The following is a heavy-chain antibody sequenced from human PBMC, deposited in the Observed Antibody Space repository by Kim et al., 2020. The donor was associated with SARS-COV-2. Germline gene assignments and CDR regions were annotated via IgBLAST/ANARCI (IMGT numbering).Heavy chain of an antibody. CDR2: ISSSGSTI. Sequence: GGSLRLSCAASGFTFSSYEMNWVRQAPGKGLEWVSYISSSGSTIYYADSVKGRFTISRDNAKNSLYLQMNSLRAEDTAVYYCARTYYDFWSGTYYFDYWGQGTLVTVSS. J-gene: IGHJ4*02. CDR1: GFTFSSYE. V-gene: IGHV3-48*03. CDR3: ARTYYDFWSGTYYFDY. D-gene: IGHD3-3*01.